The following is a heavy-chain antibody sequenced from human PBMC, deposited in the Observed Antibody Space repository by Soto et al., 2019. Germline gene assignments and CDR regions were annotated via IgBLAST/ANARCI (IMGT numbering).Heavy chain of an antibody. V-gene: IGHV1-18*04. CDR3: ARTNDYGSFRQPKMPSMDV. CDR2: ISAYNGNT. Sequence: QVQLVQSGAEVKKPGASVKVSCKASGYTFTSYGISWVRQAPGQGLEGMGWISAYNGNTNYAQKLQGRVTMTTDTSTSTAYMELRSLRSDDTAVYYCARTNDYGSFRQPKMPSMDVWGQGTTVTVSS. CDR1: GYTFTSYG. J-gene: IGHJ6*02. D-gene: IGHD3-10*01.